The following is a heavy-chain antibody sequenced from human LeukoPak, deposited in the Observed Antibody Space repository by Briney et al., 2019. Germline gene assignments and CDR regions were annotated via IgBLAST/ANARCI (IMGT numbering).Heavy chain of an antibody. CDR2: ISSGSSTI. J-gene: IGHJ4*02. D-gene: IGHD3-22*01. CDR1: GFTFSSYS. CDR3: VREGYYYHSTGYSYYFDY. Sequence: GGSLRLSCAASGFTFSSYSMNWVRQAPGKGLEWVSYISSGSSTIYYADSVKGRFTISRDNAKNSLYLQMNSLRAEDTAVYYCVREGYYYHSTGYSYYFDYWGQGTLVTVSS. V-gene: IGHV3-48*04.